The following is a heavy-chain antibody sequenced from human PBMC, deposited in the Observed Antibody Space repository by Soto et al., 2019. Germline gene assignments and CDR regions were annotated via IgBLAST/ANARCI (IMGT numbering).Heavy chain of an antibody. J-gene: IGHJ5*02. CDR2: INHSGST. CDR1: GGSFSGYY. D-gene: IGHD3-16*01. V-gene: IGHV4-34*01. Sequence: SETLSLTCAVYGGSFSGYYWSWIRQPPGKGLEWIGEINHSGSTNYNPSLESRVTISVDTSKNQFSLKLSSVTAADTAVYYCAREGGGGFHDWFGPWGQGTLVTVSS. CDR3: AREGGGGFHDWFGP.